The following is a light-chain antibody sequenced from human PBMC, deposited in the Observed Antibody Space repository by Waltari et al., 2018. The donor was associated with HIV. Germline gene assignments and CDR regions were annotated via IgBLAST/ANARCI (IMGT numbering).Light chain of an antibody. J-gene: IGLJ2*01. Sequence: YVLTQPPSVSVAPGQTARITCGGDNIAGRTVNWYQLRPGPAPALVVFDDSDRTSGSPERFSGSISGNTATLIISRVEDGDEADYYWQVWDESNEQVVVGGGTRLTVL. V-gene: IGLV3-21*02. CDR3: QVWDESNEQVV. CDR2: DDS. CDR1: NIAGRT.